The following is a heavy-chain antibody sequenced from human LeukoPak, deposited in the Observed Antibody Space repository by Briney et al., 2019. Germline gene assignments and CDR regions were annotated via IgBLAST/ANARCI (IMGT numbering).Heavy chain of an antibody. CDR1: GFTFSNYG. CDR3: AREKKTEWTTGAFDM. CDR2: ISYEGRSQ. V-gene: IGHV3-30*03. Sequence: GGSLRLSCAASGFTFSNYGMHWVRQAPGKGLEWVAVISYEGRSQYYADSVKGRFTISRDNSRNTLYLQMNSLRAEDTAVYYCAREKKTEWTTGAFDMWGQGTMVIVSS. J-gene: IGHJ3*02. D-gene: IGHD3-3*01.